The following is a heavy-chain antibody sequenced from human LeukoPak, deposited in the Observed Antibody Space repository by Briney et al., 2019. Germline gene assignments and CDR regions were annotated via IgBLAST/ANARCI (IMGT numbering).Heavy chain of an antibody. CDR2: VKPDGSEK. D-gene: IGHD7-27*01. CDR3: ARDKNWAFDY. Sequence: GGSLRLSCASSGFTFSNYWMSWVRQAPGKGLEWVANVKPDGSEKYYVDSVKGRFTISRDNAKNSLYLQMNSLRAEDTAVYYCARDKNWAFDYWGRGTLVTVSS. J-gene: IGHJ4*02. V-gene: IGHV3-7*01. CDR1: GFTFSNYW.